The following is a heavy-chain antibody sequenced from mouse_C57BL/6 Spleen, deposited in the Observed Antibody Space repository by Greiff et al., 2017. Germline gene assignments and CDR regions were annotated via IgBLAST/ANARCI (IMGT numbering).Heavy chain of an antibody. Sequence: QVTLKVSGPGILQSSPTLSLTCSFSGFSLSTSGMGVSWIRQPSGKGLDWLAHIYWDDDKRYNPSLKSRLTISKDTSRNQVFLKITSVDTADTATYYWARSGTTVAHGAMDYWGQGTSGTVSS. V-gene: IGHV8-12*01. D-gene: IGHD1-1*01. J-gene: IGHJ4*01. CDR1: GFSLSTSGMG. CDR3: ARSGTTVAHGAMDY. CDR2: IYWDDDK.